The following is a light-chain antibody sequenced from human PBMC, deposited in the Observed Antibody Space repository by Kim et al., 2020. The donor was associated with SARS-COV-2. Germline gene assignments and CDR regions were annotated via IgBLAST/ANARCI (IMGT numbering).Light chain of an antibody. CDR1: SLRNSY. CDR3: NSRDSSTNHLV. CDR2: GKN. Sequence: ACGQTVRITCQGDSLRNSYANWYQQKPGQAPVVVIYGKNNRLSGIPDRFSGSNSGSTASLTITGAQAEDEADYYCNSRDSSTNHLVFGGGTKLTVL. J-gene: IGLJ2*01. V-gene: IGLV3-19*01.